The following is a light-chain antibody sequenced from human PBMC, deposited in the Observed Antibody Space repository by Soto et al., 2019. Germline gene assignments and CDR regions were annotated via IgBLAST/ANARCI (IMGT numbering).Light chain of an antibody. J-gene: IGKJ1*01. CDR2: GSS. V-gene: IGKV3-15*01. CDR3: EQDNTWPS. CDR1: QSVSSN. Sequence: EIVMTQSPATLPVSPRAIATLACRATQSVSSNLAWYQQRPGQAPMLLMYGSSTRASGIAARFSGIGSGTEFTLTSSSVPSEDSALYSCEQDNTWPSFGQGTKVDI.